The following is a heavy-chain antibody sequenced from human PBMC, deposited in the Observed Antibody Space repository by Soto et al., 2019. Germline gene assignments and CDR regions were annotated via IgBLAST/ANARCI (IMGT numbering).Heavy chain of an antibody. CDR3: ARVTDYYYYMDV. CDR1: GGSFSGYY. Sequence: SETLSLTCAVYGGSFSGYYWSWIRQPPGKGLEWIGEINHSGSTNYNPSLKSRVTISVDTSKNQFSLKLSSVTAADTAVYYCARVTDYYYYMDVWGKGTTVTVSS. D-gene: IGHD1-20*01. J-gene: IGHJ6*03. V-gene: IGHV4-34*01. CDR2: INHSGST.